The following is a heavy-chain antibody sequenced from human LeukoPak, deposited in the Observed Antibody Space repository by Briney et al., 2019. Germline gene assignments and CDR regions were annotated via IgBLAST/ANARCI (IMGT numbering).Heavy chain of an antibody. V-gene: IGHV3-23*01. D-gene: IGHD6-13*01. J-gene: IGHJ4*02. CDR2: ISDSGGST. CDR3: ASTRSSWYLGFDY. Sequence: GGSLRLSCAASGFTFSSYAMSWVRQAPGKGLEWVSSISDSGGSTYYADSVTGRFTISRDNSTNTLYPQMNSLRAADTAVYYCASTRSSWYLGFDYWGQGTLVTVSS. CDR1: GFTFSSYA.